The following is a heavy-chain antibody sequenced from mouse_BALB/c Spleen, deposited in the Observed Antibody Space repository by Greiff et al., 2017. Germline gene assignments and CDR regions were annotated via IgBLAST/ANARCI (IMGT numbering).Heavy chain of an antibody. CDR2: IDPANGNT. Sequence: VQLQQSGAELVKPGASVKLSCTASGFNIKDTYMHWVKQRPEQGLEWIGRIDPANGNTKYDPKFQGKATITADTSSNTAYLQLSSLTSEDTAVYYCANPRDYYGSSYFDYWGQGTTLTVSA. J-gene: IGHJ2*01. CDR1: GFNIKDTY. D-gene: IGHD1-1*01. CDR3: ANPRDYYGSSYFDY. V-gene: IGHV14-3*02.